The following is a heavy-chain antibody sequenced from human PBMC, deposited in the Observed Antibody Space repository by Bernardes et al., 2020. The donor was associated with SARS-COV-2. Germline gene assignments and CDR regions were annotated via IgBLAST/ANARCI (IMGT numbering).Heavy chain of an antibody. CDR3: ARERANAMVRGCWFDP. CDR1: GGSISSGSYY. Sequence: SETLSLTCTVSGGSISSGSYYWSWIRQPAGKGLEWIGRIYTSGSTNYNPSLKSRVTISVDTSKNQFSLKLSSVTAADTAVYYCARERANAMVRGCWFDPWGQGTLVTVSS. J-gene: IGHJ5*02. V-gene: IGHV4-61*02. D-gene: IGHD3-10*01. CDR2: IYTSGST.